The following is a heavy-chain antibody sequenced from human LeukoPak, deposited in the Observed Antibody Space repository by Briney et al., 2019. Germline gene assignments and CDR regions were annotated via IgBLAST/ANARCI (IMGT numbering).Heavy chain of an antibody. CDR1: GYTLTELS. Sequence: GASVKVSCKVSGYTLTELSMHWVRQAPGKGLEWMGGFDPEDGETIYAQKFHGRVTMTEDTSTDTAYMELSSLRSEDTAVYYCATAIAAAGTHFDYWGQGTLVTVSS. V-gene: IGHV1-24*01. J-gene: IGHJ4*02. D-gene: IGHD6-13*01. CDR2: FDPEDGET. CDR3: ATAIAAAGTHFDY.